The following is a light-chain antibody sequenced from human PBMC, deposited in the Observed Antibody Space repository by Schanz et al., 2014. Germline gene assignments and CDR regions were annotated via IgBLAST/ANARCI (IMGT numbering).Light chain of an antibody. CDR3: SSFTRSTTWV. CDR1: SSDVGGYNY. CDR2: DVS. Sequence: QSALTQPASVSGSPGQSITISCTGTSSDVGGYNYVSWYQQHPGKAPKLMIYDVSNRPSGVSNRFSGSKSGNTAFLTISGLQPEDEADYYCSSFTRSTTWVFGGGTKLTVL. J-gene: IGLJ3*02. V-gene: IGLV2-14*01.